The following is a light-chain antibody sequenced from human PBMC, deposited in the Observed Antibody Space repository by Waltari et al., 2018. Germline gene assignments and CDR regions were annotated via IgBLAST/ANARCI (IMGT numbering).Light chain of an antibody. J-gene: IGKJ2*03. CDR2: KPV. CDR3: QQYSSSSMFS. Sequence: DIQMTQSPSTLSASVGDRVTITCRASRSISTLLAWFQQKPGNPPKLLIYKPVNLERGFPSRFSGSGSGTEFTLTITSLQPDDVATYFCQQYSSSSMFSFGQGTKLEIK. CDR1: RSISTL. V-gene: IGKV1-5*03.